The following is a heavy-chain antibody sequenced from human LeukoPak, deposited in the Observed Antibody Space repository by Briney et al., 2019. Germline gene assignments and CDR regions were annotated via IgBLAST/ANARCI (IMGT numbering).Heavy chain of an antibody. CDR3: ARGLNQQLVDFDY. D-gene: IGHD6-13*01. CDR1: GYTFTNYG. J-gene: IGHJ4*02. Sequence: ASVKVTCKASGYTFTNYGINWVRQAPGQGLEWMGWISVYNGNTNDAQNLQGRVTMTTDTSMSTAYMELRSLRSDDTAVYYCARGLNQQLVDFDYWGQGTLVTVSS. CDR2: ISVYNGNT. V-gene: IGHV1-18*01.